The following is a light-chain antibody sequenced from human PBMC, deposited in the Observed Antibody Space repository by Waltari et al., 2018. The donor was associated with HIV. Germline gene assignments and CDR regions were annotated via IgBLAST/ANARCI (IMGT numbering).Light chain of an antibody. J-gene: IGLJ3*02. CDR3: TSYTETNTWV. CDR2: DAS. V-gene: IGLV2-14*02. CDR1: SGDIGNHDF. Sequence: QSALSQPASVSGSPGQSIIFSCSGNSGDIGNHDFVSWYQQHPAQAPKLIMYDASKRPSGVSVRFSGSKSGNTASLSISGLQAEDEADYYCTSYTETNTWVFGGGTKVTVL.